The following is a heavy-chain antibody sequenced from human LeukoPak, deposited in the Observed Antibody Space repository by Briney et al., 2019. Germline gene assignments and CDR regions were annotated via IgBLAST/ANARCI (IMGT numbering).Heavy chain of an antibody. CDR2: INPSGGST. CDR1: GYTFTTYY. V-gene: IGHV1-46*01. CDR3: ATSETVGTTTGRRVLDY. D-gene: IGHD1-26*01. Sequence: ASVRVSCKASGYTFTTYYMHWVRQAPGQGRQWVGIINPSGGSTGYAQKFQGRVTMTRDTSTSTVYMELSSLRSEDTAVYYCATSETVGTTTGRRVLDYWGQGTLVTVSS. J-gene: IGHJ4*02.